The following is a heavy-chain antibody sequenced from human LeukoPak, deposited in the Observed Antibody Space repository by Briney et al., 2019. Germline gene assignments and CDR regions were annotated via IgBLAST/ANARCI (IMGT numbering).Heavy chain of an antibody. Sequence: AGGSLRLSCAASGFTFSSYAMHWVRQAPGKGLEWVAVTSYDGINKYYADSVKGRFTISRDNSKNTLYLQMNSLRAEDTAVYYCARRYCSSTSCLFDYWGQGTLVTVSS. CDR2: TSYDGINK. D-gene: IGHD2-2*01. V-gene: IGHV3-30-3*01. CDR1: GFTFSSYA. J-gene: IGHJ4*02. CDR3: ARRYCSSTSCLFDY.